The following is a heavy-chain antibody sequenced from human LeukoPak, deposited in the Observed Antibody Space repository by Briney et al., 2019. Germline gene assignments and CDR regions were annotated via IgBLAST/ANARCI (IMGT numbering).Heavy chain of an antibody. CDR3: ARMDYDFWSGYKNFDY. CDR1: GFTFSSYW. CDR2: IKQDGSEK. D-gene: IGHD3-3*01. V-gene: IGHV3-7*01. Sequence: GGSLRLSCAASGFTFSSYWMSWVRQAPGKGLEWVANIKQDGSEKYYVDTVKGRFTISRDNAKNSLYLQMNSLRAEDTAVYYCARMDYDFWSGYKNFDYWGQGTLVTVSS. J-gene: IGHJ4*02.